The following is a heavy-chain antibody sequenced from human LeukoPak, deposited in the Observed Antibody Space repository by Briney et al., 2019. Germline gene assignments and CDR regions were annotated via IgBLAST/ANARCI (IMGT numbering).Heavy chain of an antibody. J-gene: IGHJ4*02. Sequence: GGSLRLSCAASGFTFRSSAMSWVRQAPGKGLEWVSAISDSGGRTYYADSVKGRFTISRDNAKNSLYLQMNSLRDEDTAVYYCASSGSYRFDYWGQGTLVTVSS. D-gene: IGHD1-26*01. CDR2: ISDSGGRT. V-gene: IGHV3-23*01. CDR3: ASSGSYRFDY. CDR1: GFTFRSSA.